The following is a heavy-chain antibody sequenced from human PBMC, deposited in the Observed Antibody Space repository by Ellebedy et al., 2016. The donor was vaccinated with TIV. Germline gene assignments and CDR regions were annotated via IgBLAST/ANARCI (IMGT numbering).Heavy chain of an antibody. CDR1: GASISSHY. Sequence: MPSETLSLTCTVSGASISSHYWSWIRQPPGKGLEWIGYIHYSGSTNSNPSLKSRVTISVDTSKNQFSLKLNSVTAADTAVYYRARHSKVDATWGQGTMVTVSS. D-gene: IGHD1-26*01. V-gene: IGHV4-59*08. CDR3: ARHSKVDAT. J-gene: IGHJ3*01. CDR2: IHYSGST.